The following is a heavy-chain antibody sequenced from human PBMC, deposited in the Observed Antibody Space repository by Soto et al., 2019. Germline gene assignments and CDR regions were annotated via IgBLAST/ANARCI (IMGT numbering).Heavy chain of an antibody. CDR2: INPNSGGT. CDR1: GYTFTGYY. V-gene: IGHV1-2*04. Sequence: ASVKVSCKASGYTFTGYYMHWVRQAPGQGLEWMGWINPNSGGTNYAQKFQGWVTMTRDTSISTAYMELSRLRSDDTAVYYCARWVYDDIKPRRYGMYVWGQGTTVTVSS. CDR3: ARWVYDDIKPRRYGMYV. D-gene: IGHD6-13*01. J-gene: IGHJ6*02.